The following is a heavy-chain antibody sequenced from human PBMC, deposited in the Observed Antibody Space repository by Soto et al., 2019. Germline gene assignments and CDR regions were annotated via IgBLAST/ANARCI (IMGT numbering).Heavy chain of an antibody. J-gene: IGHJ6*02. CDR2: MNPNSGNT. CDR3: ARGGGIAVDGYYYGMDV. Sequence: GASVKVSCKASGYTFTSYDINWVRQATGQGLEWMGWMNPNSGNTGYAQKFQGRVSMTRNTSISTAYMELSSLRSEDTAVYYCARGGGIAVDGYYYGMDVWGQGTTVTVSS. D-gene: IGHD6-19*01. CDR1: GYTFTSYD. V-gene: IGHV1-8*01.